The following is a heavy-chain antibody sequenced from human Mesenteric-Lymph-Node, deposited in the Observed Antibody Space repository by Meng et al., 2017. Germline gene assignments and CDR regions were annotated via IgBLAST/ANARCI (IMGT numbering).Heavy chain of an antibody. V-gene: IGHV3-21*01. CDR2: ISSSSSYI. D-gene: IGHD6-13*01. CDR3: ARVILVDSSSWADAFDI. CDR1: GFTFSSYS. Sequence: GESLKISCAASGFTFSSYSMNWVRQAPGKGLEWVSSISSSSSYIYYADSVKGRFTISRDNAKNSLYLQMNSLRAEDTAVYYCARVILVDSSSWADAFDIWGQGTMVTVS. J-gene: IGHJ3*02.